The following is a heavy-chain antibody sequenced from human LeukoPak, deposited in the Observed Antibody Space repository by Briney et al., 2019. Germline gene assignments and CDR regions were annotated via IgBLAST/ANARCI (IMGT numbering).Heavy chain of an antibody. CDR3: AKEHCSGGSCYFHYFDY. J-gene: IGHJ4*02. D-gene: IGHD2-15*01. CDR2: IRYDGSNK. Sequence: GGCLSLSCAASGFTFSSYGMHWVRLAPGKGLEWVAFIRYDGSNKYYADSVKGRVTISRDNSKNTLYLQMNSLRAEDTAVYYCAKEHCSGGSCYFHYFDYWGQGTLVTVSS. V-gene: IGHV3-30*02. CDR1: GFTFSSYG.